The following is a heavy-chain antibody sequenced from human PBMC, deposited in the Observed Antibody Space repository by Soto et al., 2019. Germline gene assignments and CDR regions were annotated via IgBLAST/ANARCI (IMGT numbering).Heavy chain of an antibody. J-gene: IGHJ4*02. CDR3: VKGRTRTARSPTFLRN. Sequence: EVQLVESGGGLVQPGGSLRLSCAASGFTFQDYVMFWVRQAPGKGLEWVSAITWEGGEVNYADSVNDRFTISRDNAKHSLFLQMSSLRPEDTALYYCVKGRTRTARSPTFLRNWGPGTLVTVSS. CDR2: ITWEGGEV. CDR1: GFTFQDYV. D-gene: IGHD1-1*01. V-gene: IGHV3-9*01.